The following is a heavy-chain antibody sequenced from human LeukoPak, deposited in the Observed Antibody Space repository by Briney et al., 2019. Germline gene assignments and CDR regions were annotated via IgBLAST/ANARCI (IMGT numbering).Heavy chain of an antibody. J-gene: IGHJ3*02. V-gene: IGHV3-23*01. CDR1: GFTFSSNA. CDR2: ISGSGSST. CDR3: AGVVISAFDI. Sequence: GGSLRLSCAASGFTFSSNAMSWVRQAPGKGLEWVSAISGSGSSTYYADSVKGRFTISRDNSKNTLYLQMNSLRAEDTAVHYCAGVVISAFDIWGQGTMVTVSS. D-gene: IGHD3-3*01.